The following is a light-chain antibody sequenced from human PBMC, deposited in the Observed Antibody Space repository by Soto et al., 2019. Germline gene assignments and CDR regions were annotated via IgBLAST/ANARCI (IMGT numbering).Light chain of an antibody. V-gene: IGLV2-8*01. Sequence: QSVLTQPPSASGSPGQSVTISCTGTSGDVGGYNYVSWYQQHPGKAPKLMIFEVSERPSGVPDRFSASKSGNTASLIVSGLQADDEADYYCSSYAGSNNYVFVTGTKLAVL. CDR1: SGDVGGYNY. CDR2: EVS. CDR3: SSYAGSNNYV. J-gene: IGLJ1*01.